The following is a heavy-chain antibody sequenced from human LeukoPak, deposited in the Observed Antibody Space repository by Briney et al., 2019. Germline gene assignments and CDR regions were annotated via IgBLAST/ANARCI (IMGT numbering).Heavy chain of an antibody. CDR2: ISSSGSTI. V-gene: IGHV3-11*04. CDR3: AREVVLSSSWYGEGNWFDP. J-gene: IGHJ5*02. Sequence: GGSLRLSCAASGFTFSVYYMSWIRQAPGKGLEWVSYISSSGSTIYYADSVKGRFTISRDNAKNSLYLQMNSLRAEDTAVYYCAREVVLSSSWYGEGNWFDPWGQGTLVTVSS. D-gene: IGHD6-13*01. CDR1: GFTFSVYY.